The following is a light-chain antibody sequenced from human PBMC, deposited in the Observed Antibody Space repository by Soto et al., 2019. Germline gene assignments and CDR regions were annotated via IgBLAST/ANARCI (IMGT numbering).Light chain of an antibody. CDR2: GAT. CDR1: QGISNY. V-gene: IGKV1-27*01. Sequence: TQMTQSPSSLSASVGDRFTISCRASQGISNYLAWYQQRPGKAPKLLIFGATTLQSGVPSRFSGSGSGTDFTLTISSLQPEDVATYYCQKYFSAPWTFGQGTKVDIK. CDR3: QKYFSAPWT. J-gene: IGKJ1*01.